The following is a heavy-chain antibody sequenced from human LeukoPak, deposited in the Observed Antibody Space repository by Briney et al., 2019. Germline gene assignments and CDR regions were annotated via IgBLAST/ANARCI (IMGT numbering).Heavy chain of an antibody. CDR3: ARGRAPHYYDSSGYYLLDY. V-gene: IGHV4-30-2*01. CDR1: GGSISSGGYS. Sequence: SETLSLTCAVSGGSISSGGYSWSWIRQPPGKGLEWIGYIYHSGSTYYNPSRKSRVTISVDRSKNQFSLKLSSVTAADTAVYYCARGRAPHYYDSSGYYLLDYWGQGTLVTVSS. J-gene: IGHJ4*02. CDR2: IYHSGST. D-gene: IGHD3-22*01.